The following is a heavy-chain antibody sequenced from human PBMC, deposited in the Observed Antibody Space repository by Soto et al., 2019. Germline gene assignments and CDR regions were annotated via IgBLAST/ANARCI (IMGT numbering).Heavy chain of an antibody. D-gene: IGHD3-22*01. J-gene: IGHJ4*02. CDR1: GFTFSSYS. CDR3: ARDRESSGCHGY. CDR2: ISSSSSYI. V-gene: IGHV3-21*01. Sequence: PGGSLRLSCAASGFTFSSYSMNWVRQAPGKGLEWVSSISSSSSYIYYADSVKGRFTISRDNAKNSLYLQMNSLRAEDTAVYYCARDRESSGCHGYWGQGTLVTVSS.